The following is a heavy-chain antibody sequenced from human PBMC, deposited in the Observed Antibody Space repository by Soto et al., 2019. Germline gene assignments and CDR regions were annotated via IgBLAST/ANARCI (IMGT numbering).Heavy chain of an antibody. CDR3: ARVFRGSADRIAAAGINWYFDL. CDR2: IKQDVSEK. Sequence: GGSLRLSCAASGFTFSSYWMGWVRQAPGKGLEWVANIKQDVSEKYYGDSVKGRITIARDNAKNSLYLQMNSLRAEDTVVYYCARVFRGSADRIAAAGINWYFDLWGRGPLVTVSS. J-gene: IGHJ2*01. CDR1: GFTFSSYW. D-gene: IGHD6-13*01. V-gene: IGHV3-7*01.